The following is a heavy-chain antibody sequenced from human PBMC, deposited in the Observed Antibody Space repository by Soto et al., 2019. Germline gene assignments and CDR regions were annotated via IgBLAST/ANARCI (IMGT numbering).Heavy chain of an antibody. D-gene: IGHD4-17*01. CDR1: GGTFSSYT. Sequence: QVQLVQSGAEVKKPGSSVKVSCKASGGTFSSYTISWVRQAPGQGLEWMGRIIPILGIANYAQKFQVRVTITADKSTSTAYMELSSLRSEDTAVYYCARGADYGDRNNLFDPWGQVTLVTASS. CDR2: IIPILGIA. CDR3: ARGADYGDRNNLFDP. V-gene: IGHV1-69*02. J-gene: IGHJ5*02.